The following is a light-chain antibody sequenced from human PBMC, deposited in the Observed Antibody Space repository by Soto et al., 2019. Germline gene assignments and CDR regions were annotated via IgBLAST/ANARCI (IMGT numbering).Light chain of an antibody. Sequence: QSALTQHASVSGSPGQSMTIPCTGTSSDVGGYNYVSWYQQHPGKAPKLMIYDVSNRPSGVSNRFSGSKSGNTASLTISGLQAEDEADYYCSSYTSSSTLYVFGTGTKVTVL. V-gene: IGLV2-14*01. CDR1: SSDVGGYNY. J-gene: IGLJ1*01. CDR2: DVS. CDR3: SSYTSSSTLYV.